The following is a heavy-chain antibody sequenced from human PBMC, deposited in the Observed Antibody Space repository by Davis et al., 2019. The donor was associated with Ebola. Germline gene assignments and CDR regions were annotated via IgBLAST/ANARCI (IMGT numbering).Heavy chain of an antibody. D-gene: IGHD5-12*01. CDR3: ASGDGRGRSYDMDV. CDR1: GFTFSNHW. V-gene: IGHV3-74*01. J-gene: IGHJ6*03. Sequence: GESLKISCAASGFTFSNHWMHWVRQAPGKGLVWVSRINGDGSSTSYADSVKGRFTISRDNAKNSLFLEMNSLRAEDTAFYYCASGDGRGRSYDMDVWGQGTTVTVSS. CDR2: INGDGSST.